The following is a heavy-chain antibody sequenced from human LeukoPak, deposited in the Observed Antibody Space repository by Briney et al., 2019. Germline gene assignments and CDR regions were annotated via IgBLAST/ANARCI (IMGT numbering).Heavy chain of an antibody. Sequence: GGSLKLSCAVSGFRVSDYYMSRVRQAPGKGLEWVGLIGDGGEAFYADFVRGRFAISRDESENTLYLQMNSLRVEDTAVYFCARDRAALQDWVEFDPWGQGTPVIVSS. J-gene: IGHJ5*02. D-gene: IGHD3/OR15-3a*01. CDR1: GFRVSDYY. V-gene: IGHV3-66*02. CDR3: ARDRAALQDWVEFDP. CDR2: IGDGGEA.